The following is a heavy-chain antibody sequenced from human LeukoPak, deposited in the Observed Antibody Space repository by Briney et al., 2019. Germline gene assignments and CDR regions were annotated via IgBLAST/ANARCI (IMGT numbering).Heavy chain of an antibody. D-gene: IGHD3-10*01. V-gene: IGHV1-18*01. CDR1: GYTFTSYG. Sequence: ASVKVSCKASGYTFTSYGISWVRQAPGQGLEWMGWISAYNGNTNYAQKLQGRVTMTTDTSTSTAYMELRSLRSDDTAVYYCARASQPRCGSGSYYFDYWGQGTLVTVSS. J-gene: IGHJ4*02. CDR2: ISAYNGNT. CDR3: ARASQPRCGSGSYYFDY.